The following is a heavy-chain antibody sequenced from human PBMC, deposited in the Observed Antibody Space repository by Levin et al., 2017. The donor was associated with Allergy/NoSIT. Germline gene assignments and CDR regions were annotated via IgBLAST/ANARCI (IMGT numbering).Heavy chain of an antibody. CDR1: GASINSHY. Sequence: KPGGSLRLSCTVSGASINSHYWSWIRQPPGKGLEWIGYIHYSGSTIYSPSLRGRVTISKDTSKNQIYLNLRSVTAADTAIYYCARSARGAHWGQGTLVTVSA. D-gene: IGHD1-26*01. CDR2: IHYSGST. V-gene: IGHV4-59*11. J-gene: IGHJ4*02. CDR3: ARSARGAH.